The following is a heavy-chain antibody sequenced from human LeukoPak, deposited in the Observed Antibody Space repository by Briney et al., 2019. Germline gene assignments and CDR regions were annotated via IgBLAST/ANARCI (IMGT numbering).Heavy chain of an antibody. V-gene: IGHV4-34*01. J-gene: IGHJ3*02. CDR1: GGSFSGYY. CDR3: ARGGGYSYGYGYDAFDI. D-gene: IGHD5-18*01. CDR2: INHSGST. Sequence: PSETLSLTCAVYGGSFSGYYWSWIRQPPGKGLEWIGEINHSGSTNYNPSLKSRVTISVDTSKNQFSLKLSSVTAADTAVYYCARGGGYSYGYGYDAFDIWGQGTMVTVS.